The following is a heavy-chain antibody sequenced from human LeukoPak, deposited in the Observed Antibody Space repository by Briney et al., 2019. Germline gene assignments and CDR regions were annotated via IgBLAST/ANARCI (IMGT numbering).Heavy chain of an antibody. V-gene: IGHV3-11*01. Sequence: GGSLRLSCEASGFTFTSYWMSWIRQAPGKGLEWISFISSSGDSLYYADSVEGRFTISRDNAKDSVYLQMNSLRAEDTAVYYCAREVVVVPDYYYYGLDVWGEGTTVTVSS. J-gene: IGHJ6*01. CDR1: GFTFTSYW. CDR2: ISSSGDSL. CDR3: AREVVVVPDYYYYGLDV. D-gene: IGHD2-2*01.